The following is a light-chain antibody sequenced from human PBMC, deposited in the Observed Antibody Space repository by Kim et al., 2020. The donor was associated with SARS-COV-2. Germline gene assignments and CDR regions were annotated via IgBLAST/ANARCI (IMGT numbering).Light chain of an antibody. V-gene: IGKV1-5*03. CDR1: QTISTW. CDR2: RAS. J-gene: IGKJ2*01. CDR3: QQYNTFDT. Sequence: DIQLTQSPATLSASVGDRVTITCRASQTISTWLAWYQQKPGKAPKLLIQRASSLESGVPSRFSGSGSGTEFTLTISSLQPDDFATYYCQQYNTFDTFGQGTKLEIK.